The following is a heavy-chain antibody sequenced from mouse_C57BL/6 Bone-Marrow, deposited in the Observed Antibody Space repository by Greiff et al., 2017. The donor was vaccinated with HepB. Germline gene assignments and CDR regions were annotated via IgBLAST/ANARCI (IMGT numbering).Heavy chain of an antibody. J-gene: IGHJ2*01. CDR1: GFTFSDYY. CDR3: ARGYDYPYYFDY. CDR2: INYDGSST. D-gene: IGHD2-4*01. Sequence: EVMLVESEGGLVQPGSSMKLSCTASGFTFSDYYMAWVRQVPEKGLEWVANINYDGSSTYYLDSLKSRFIISRDNAKNILYLQMSSLKSEDTATYYCARGYDYPYYFDYWGQGTTLTVSS. V-gene: IGHV5-16*01.